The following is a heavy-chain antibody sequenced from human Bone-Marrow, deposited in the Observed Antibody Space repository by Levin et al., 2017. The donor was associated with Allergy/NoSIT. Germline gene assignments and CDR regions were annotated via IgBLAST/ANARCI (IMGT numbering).Heavy chain of an antibody. CDR3: ARDRGDAYYDGMDV. Sequence: PGGSLRLSCAASGFTFSSYDMHWVRQATGKGLEWVSAIGTAGDTYYPGSVKGRFTISRENAKNSLYLQMNSLRAGDTAVYYCARDRGDAYYDGMDVWGQGTTVTVSS. J-gene: IGHJ6*02. CDR1: GFTFSSYD. CDR2: IGTAGDT. V-gene: IGHV3-13*01. D-gene: IGHD2-21*01.